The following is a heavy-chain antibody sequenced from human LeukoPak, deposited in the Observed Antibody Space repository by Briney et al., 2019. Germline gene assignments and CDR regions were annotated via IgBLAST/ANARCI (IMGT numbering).Heavy chain of an antibody. D-gene: IGHD5-12*01. CDR3: ARETGYDSYFDS. J-gene: IGHJ4*02. CDR2: ISSSSSSI. V-gene: IGHV3-48*01. CDR1: EFSFSIYS. Sequence: GGSLQLSCAASEFSFSIYSMNWARQAPGKGLEWVSYISSSSSSIYYADSVKGRFAISRDNAKNSLYLQMNSLRAEDTAIYYCARETGYDSYFDSWGQGTLVSVSS.